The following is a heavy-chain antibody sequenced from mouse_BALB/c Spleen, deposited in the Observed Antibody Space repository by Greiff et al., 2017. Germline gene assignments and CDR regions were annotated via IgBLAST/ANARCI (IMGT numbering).Heavy chain of an antibody. J-gene: IGHJ1*01. CDR3: ARESYGSSYGWYFDV. CDR2: ISSGGST. D-gene: IGHD1-1*01. Sequence: EVHLVESGGGLVKPGGSLKLSCAASGFTFSSYAMSWVRQTPEKRLEWVASISSGGSTYYPDSVKGRFTISRDNARNILYLQISSLRSEDTAMYYCARESYGSSYGWYFDVWGAGTTVTVSS. V-gene: IGHV5-6-5*01. CDR1: GFTFSSYA.